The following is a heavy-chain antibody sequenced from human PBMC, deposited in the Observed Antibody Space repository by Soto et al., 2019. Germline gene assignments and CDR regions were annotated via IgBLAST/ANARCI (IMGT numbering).Heavy chain of an antibody. D-gene: IGHD6-6*01. J-gene: IGHJ4*02. V-gene: IGHV4-34*01. CDR2: ISQSGHT. CDR1: SGSFSGYY. Sequence: QVQLHQWGAGLLKPSETLSLACSIYSGSFSGYYWSWIRQPPGKGLEWIGEISQSGHTNYSPSLKSRVSISLDTSKKQFSLNLASVSAADTAVYYCARAPKVSGSSQTRPDFWGKGTLVTVSS. CDR3: ARAPKVSGSSQTRPDF.